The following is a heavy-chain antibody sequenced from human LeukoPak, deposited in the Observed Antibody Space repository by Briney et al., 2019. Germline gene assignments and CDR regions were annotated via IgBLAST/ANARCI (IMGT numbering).Heavy chain of an antibody. Sequence: SETLSLTCTVSGGSISSSSYYWGWIRQPPGKGLEWIGSIYYSGSTYYNPSLKSRVTISVDMPKKQFSLKVSSVTAAGTAVYYCAGGTYRTYYHSEPNYYGVDVWGQGTTVTVSS. CDR3: AGGTYRTYYHSEPNYYGVDV. CDR1: GGSISSSSYY. D-gene: IGHD3-3*01. J-gene: IGHJ6*02. V-gene: IGHV4-39*07. CDR2: IYYSGST.